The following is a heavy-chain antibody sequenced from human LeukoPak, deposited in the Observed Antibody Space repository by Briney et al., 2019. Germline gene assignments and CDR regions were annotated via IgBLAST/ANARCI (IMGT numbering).Heavy chain of an antibody. Sequence: ASVKVSCKASGYTFTSYDINWVRQATGQGLEWMGWMNPNSGNTGYAQKFQGRVTITRNTSISTAYMELSSLRSEDTAVYYCAKSVRMAEFTTWFDPWGQGTLVTVSS. CDR2: MNPNSGNT. D-gene: IGHD5-24*01. J-gene: IGHJ5*02. CDR3: AKSVRMAEFTTWFDP. V-gene: IGHV1-8*03. CDR1: GYTFTSYD.